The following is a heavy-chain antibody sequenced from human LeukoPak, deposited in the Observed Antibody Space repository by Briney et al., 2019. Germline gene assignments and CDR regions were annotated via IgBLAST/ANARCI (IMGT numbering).Heavy chain of an antibody. Sequence: SETLSLTCAVYGGSFSGYYWSWIRQPPGKGLERIGEINHSGSTNYNPSLKSRVTISVDTSKNQFSLKLSSVTAADTAVYYCARGRPRNIAAAGTNWFDPWGQGTLVTVSS. CDR3: ARGRPRNIAAAGTNWFDP. V-gene: IGHV4-34*01. D-gene: IGHD6-13*01. J-gene: IGHJ5*02. CDR1: GGSFSGYY. CDR2: INHSGST.